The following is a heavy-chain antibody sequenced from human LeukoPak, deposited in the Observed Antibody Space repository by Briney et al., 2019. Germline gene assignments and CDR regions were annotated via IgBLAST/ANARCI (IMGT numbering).Heavy chain of an antibody. J-gene: IGHJ3*02. Sequence: GGSLRLSXAASGFTFSSYAMSWVRQAPGKGLEWVSAISGSGSSTYYADSVKGRFTISRDNSKNTLYLQMNSLRAEDTAVYYCAKDRVVRGVRGAFDIWGQGTMVTVSS. CDR2: ISGSGSST. CDR3: AKDRVVRGVRGAFDI. D-gene: IGHD3-10*01. CDR1: GFTFSSYA. V-gene: IGHV3-23*01.